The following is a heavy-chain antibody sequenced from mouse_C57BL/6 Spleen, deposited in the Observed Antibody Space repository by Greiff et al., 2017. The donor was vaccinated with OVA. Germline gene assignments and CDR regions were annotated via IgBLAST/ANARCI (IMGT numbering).Heavy chain of an antibody. V-gene: IGHV2-2*01. CDR2: IWRGGST. J-gene: IGHJ1*03. CDR3: ARENGNYWYFDV. Sequence: VQLQQSGPGLVQPSQSLSITCTVSGFSLTSYGVHWVRQSPGKGLEWLGVIWRGGSTDYNAAFISRLSISKDNAKSQVFFKMNSRQAEDTAIYYCARENGNYWYFDVWGTGTTVTVSS. D-gene: IGHD2-1*01. CDR1: GFSLTSYG.